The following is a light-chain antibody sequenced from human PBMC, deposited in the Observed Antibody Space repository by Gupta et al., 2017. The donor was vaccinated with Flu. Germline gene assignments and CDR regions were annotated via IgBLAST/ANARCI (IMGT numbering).Light chain of an antibody. V-gene: IGLV3-1*01. CDR3: QAWDSGVVVV. CDR1: KWGEKN. CDR2: QDD. Sequence: PGQTASVTCSGNKWGEKNVSWHQKKAGQSPILLIYQDDRRPSGVPDRFSASNAGDTATLTISKAQKSDEGDYYCQAWDSGVVVVFGGGTRLTVL. J-gene: IGLJ2*01.